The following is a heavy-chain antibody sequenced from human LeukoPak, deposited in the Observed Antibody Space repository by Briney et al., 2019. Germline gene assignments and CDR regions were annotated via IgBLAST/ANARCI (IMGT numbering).Heavy chain of an antibody. CDR2: INHSGST. Sequence: TPSETLSLTCAVYGGSFSGYYWSWIRQPPGKGLEWIGEINHSGSTNYNPSLKSRVTISVDTSKNQFSLKLSSVIAADTAVYYCARGRDIVVVVAAYYFDYWGQGTLVTVSS. V-gene: IGHV4-34*01. CDR3: ARGRDIVVVVAAYYFDY. J-gene: IGHJ4*02. CDR1: GGSFSGYY. D-gene: IGHD2-15*01.